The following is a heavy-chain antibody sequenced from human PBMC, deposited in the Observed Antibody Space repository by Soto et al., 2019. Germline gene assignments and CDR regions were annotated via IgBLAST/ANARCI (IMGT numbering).Heavy chain of an antibody. J-gene: IGHJ3*02. CDR2: IYYSGNT. CDR1: GGSISSSSYY. CDR3: ARTPDS. Sequence: SETLSLTCTVSGGSISSSSYYWGWIRQPPGKGLEWIGSIYYSGNTYYNPSLKSRVTISVDTAKNQFSLKLSSVTAADTAVYYCARTPDSWGQGTMVTVSS. V-gene: IGHV4-39*01.